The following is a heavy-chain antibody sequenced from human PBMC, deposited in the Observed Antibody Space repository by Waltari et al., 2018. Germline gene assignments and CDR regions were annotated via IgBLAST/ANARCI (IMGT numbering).Heavy chain of an antibody. CDR3: ARGRLRGGGRYAKPYYFDY. D-gene: IGHD6-19*01. CDR2: INQDGSDE. Sequence: HLEESGGALVQPGGSLRLACAVPGFTFHASWMPWVRQAPGKGLAWVANINQDGSDEYYVDSVKGRFTVSRDNAKNSFSLQMNSLRVEDTARYFCARGRLRGGGRYAKPYYFDYWGQGTLVSVS. CDR1: GFTFHASW. J-gene: IGHJ4*02. V-gene: IGHV3-7*01.